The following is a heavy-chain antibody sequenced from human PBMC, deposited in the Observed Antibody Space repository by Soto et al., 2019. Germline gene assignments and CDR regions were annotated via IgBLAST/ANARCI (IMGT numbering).Heavy chain of an antibody. J-gene: IGHJ4*02. V-gene: IGHV4-59*01. Sequence: SETLSLTCTVTGGSISSYYWSWIRQPPGKGLEWIGYIYYSGSTNYNTTLKSRVTIAGDASKNQFSLKLSSVTAADTAVYYCARVTVCGGDCYNFDYWGQGTLVTVS. CDR2: IYYSGST. D-gene: IGHD2-21*01. CDR1: GGSISSYY. CDR3: ARVTVCGGDCYNFDY.